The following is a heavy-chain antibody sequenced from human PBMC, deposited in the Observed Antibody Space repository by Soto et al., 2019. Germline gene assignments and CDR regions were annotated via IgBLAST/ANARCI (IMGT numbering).Heavy chain of an antibody. CDR2: VYATGST. D-gene: IGHD2-2*01. Sequence: QLQLHQSGPGLVKPSETLSLTCSVSGGSISSTRYYWGWIRQSPGKGLEWIGSVYATGSTYYNLSLRSRVTVSADASKNQFSLRLCSLTAADTVVYYCVRHAAEVTADIYFDPWGQGTLVTVSS. CDR3: VRHAAEVTADIYFDP. V-gene: IGHV4-39*01. J-gene: IGHJ5*02. CDR1: GGSISSTRYY.